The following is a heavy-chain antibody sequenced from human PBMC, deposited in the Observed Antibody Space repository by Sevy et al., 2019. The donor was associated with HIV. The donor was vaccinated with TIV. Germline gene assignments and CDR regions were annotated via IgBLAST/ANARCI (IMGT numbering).Heavy chain of an antibody. CDR3: VKGGSTSGYYLNYFAY. CDR2: VSGGGDTT. CDR1: GFTFNNYA. Sequence: GESLKISCAASGFTFNNYAMTWVRQAPGKGLEWVSAVSGGGDTTYYADSVKGRFTISRDNSKNTLYLQMNSLRAEDTAVYYCVKGGSTSGYYLNYFAYWGQGTLVTVSS. J-gene: IGHJ4*02. D-gene: IGHD3-22*01. V-gene: IGHV3-23*01.